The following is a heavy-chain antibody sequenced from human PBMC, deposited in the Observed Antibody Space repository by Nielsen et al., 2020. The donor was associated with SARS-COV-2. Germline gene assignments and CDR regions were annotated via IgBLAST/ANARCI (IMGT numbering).Heavy chain of an antibody. CDR2: IVVNSGNT. CDR3: AADDVQRCS. D-gene: IGHD5-18*01. V-gene: IGHV1-58*02. Sequence: SVKVSCKASGFTFSNSAIQWVRHARGRRLEWIGWIVVNSGNTNYAQKFQERVTITRDMSTSTAYMELSSLRSEDTAIYYCAADDVQRCSWGQGTLVTVSS. J-gene: IGHJ1*01. CDR1: GFTFSNSA.